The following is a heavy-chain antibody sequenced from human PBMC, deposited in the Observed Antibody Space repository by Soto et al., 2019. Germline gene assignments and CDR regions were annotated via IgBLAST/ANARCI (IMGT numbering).Heavy chain of an antibody. V-gene: IGHV1-18*01. CDR3: ARDSPPVDY. CDR2: IIPIFGNT. CDR1: GGTFSSYA. Sequence: GASVKVSCKASGGTFSSYAISLVRQAPGQGLEWMGGIIPIFGNTKYAQKLQGRVTMTTDTSTNTAYMDLRSLRSDDTAVYYCARDSPPVDYWGQGTLVTVSS. J-gene: IGHJ4*02.